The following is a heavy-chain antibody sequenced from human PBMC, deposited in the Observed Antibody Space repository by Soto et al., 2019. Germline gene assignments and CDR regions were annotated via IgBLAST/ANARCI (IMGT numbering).Heavy chain of an antibody. Sequence: PSETLSLTCAVSGVSISSHDWWTWVRQPPGKGLEWIGEINHSGSTNYNPSLKSRVTISVDTSKNQFSLKLSSVTAADTAVYYCATETEYCSGGSCYSSWFDPWGQGTLVTVSS. J-gene: IGHJ5*02. CDR1: GVSISSHDW. V-gene: IGHV4-4*02. D-gene: IGHD2-15*01. CDR3: ATETEYCSGGSCYSSWFDP. CDR2: INHSGST.